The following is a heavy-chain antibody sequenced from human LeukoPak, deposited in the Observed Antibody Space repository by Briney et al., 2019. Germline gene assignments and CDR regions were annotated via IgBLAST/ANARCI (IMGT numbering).Heavy chain of an antibody. D-gene: IGHD4-17*01. V-gene: IGHV4-31*03. J-gene: IGHJ3*02. Sequence: SETLSLTCTVSGGSISSGGYYWSWIRQHPRKGLEWIGYIYYSGSTYYNPSLKSRVTISVDTPKNQFSVKLSSVTAADTAVYYCASTTVTEDAFDIWGQGTMVTVSS. CDR3: ASTTVTEDAFDI. CDR2: IYYSGST. CDR1: GGSISSGGYY.